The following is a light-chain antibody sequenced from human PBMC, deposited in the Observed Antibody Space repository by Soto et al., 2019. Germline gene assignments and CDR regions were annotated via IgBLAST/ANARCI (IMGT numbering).Light chain of an antibody. Sequence: QSVLTQPPSASGTPGQRVTISCSGSSSNIGSNTVNWYQQLPGTAPKLLIYGNNQRPSGVPDRFSGSKSGTSASLAISGLQSEDEADYYCAAWDDSLNGRVFGGGTKVPVL. CDR3: AAWDDSLNGRV. CDR1: SSNIGSNT. V-gene: IGLV1-44*01. CDR2: GNN. J-gene: IGLJ2*01.